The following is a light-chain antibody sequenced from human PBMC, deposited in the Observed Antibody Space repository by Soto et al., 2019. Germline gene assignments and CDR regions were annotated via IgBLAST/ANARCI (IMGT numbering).Light chain of an antibody. V-gene: IGLV2-14*01. CDR2: DVS. J-gene: IGLJ1*01. CDR3: RSYTSSSTLLYV. CDR1: SSDVGGYNY. Sequence: QSALTQPASVSGSPGQSITISCTGTSSDVGGYNYVSWYQQHPGKAPKLMIYDVSNRPSGVSNRFSGAKAGNTASLTISGLQAEDEAVYYCRSYTSSSTLLYVFGTGTQLTV.